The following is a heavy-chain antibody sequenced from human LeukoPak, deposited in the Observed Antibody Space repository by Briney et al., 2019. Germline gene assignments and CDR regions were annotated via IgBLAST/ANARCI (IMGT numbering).Heavy chain of an antibody. D-gene: IGHD1-26*01. CDR3: ARRARYSGGYYVDY. J-gene: IGHJ4*02. CDR2: INHSGST. V-gene: IGHV4-34*01. CDR1: GGSFSGYY. Sequence: PSETLSLTCAVYGGSFSGYYWSWIRQPPGKGLEWIGEINHSGSTNYNPSLKSRVTISVDTSKNQFSLKLSSVTAADTAVYYCARRARYSGGYYVDYWGQGTLVTVSS.